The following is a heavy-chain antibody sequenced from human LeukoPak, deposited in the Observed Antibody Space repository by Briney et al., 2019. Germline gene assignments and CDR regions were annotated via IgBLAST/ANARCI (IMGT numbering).Heavy chain of an antibody. CDR1: GFTFSSYS. V-gene: IGHV3-48*01. D-gene: IGHD6-13*01. CDR2: ISSSSSTI. CDR3: ARDRSSSTPYYMDV. Sequence: PGGSLGLSCAASGFTFSSYSMNWVRQAPGKGLEWVSYISSSSSTIYYADSVKGRFTISRDNAKNSLYLQMNSLRAEDTAVYYCARDRSSSTPYYMDVWGKGTTVTVSS. J-gene: IGHJ6*03.